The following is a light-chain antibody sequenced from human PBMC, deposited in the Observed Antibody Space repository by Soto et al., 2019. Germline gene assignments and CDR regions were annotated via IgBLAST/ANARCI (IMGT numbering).Light chain of an antibody. CDR2: LEGSGSY. CDR3: ETWDSNTRV. Sequence: QLVLTQSSSASASLGSSVKLTCTLSSGHSYYIIAWHQQQPGKAPRYLMKLEGSGSYNKGSGVPDRFSGSSSGADRYLTISNLKSEDEADYYCETWDSNTRVFGGGTQLTVL. J-gene: IGLJ3*02. CDR1: SGHSYYI. V-gene: IGLV4-60*03.